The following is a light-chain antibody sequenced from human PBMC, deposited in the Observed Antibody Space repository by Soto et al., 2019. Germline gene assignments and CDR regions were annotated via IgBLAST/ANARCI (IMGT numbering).Light chain of an antibody. J-gene: IGLJ1*01. Sequence: QSVLTQPASVSGSPGQSITISCTGAGSDLGSYNYVSWYQQYPGRAPKLILYEVTNRPSGVSDRFSGSKSGNTASLTISGLQAEDEADYYCSSYTATPYVFGTGTKVT. CDR2: EVT. V-gene: IGLV2-14*01. CDR1: GSDLGSYNY. CDR3: SSYTATPYV.